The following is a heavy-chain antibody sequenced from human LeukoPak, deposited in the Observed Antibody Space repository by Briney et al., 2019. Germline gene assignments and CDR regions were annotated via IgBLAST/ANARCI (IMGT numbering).Heavy chain of an antibody. J-gene: IGHJ2*01. CDR3: ARDHGGDCSGGSCYYWYFDL. CDR1: GYTFTGYY. D-gene: IGHD2-15*01. V-gene: IGHV1-2*02. Sequence: SVKVSCKASGYTFTGYYMHWVRQAPGQGLEWMGWINPNSGGTNYAQKFQGRVTMTRDTSISTAYMELSRLRSDDTAVYYCARDHGGDCSGGSCYYWYFDLWGRGTLVTVSS. CDR2: INPNSGGT.